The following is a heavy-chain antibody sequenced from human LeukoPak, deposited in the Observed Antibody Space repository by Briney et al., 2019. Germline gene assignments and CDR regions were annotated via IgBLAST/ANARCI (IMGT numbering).Heavy chain of an antibody. CDR1: GGSISSYY. V-gene: IGHV4-4*07. CDR2: IYTSGST. CDR3: ARDHQGTYFDFWSGSKANNYYYMDV. J-gene: IGHJ6*03. Sequence: SETLSLTCTVSGGSISSYYWSWIRQPAGKGLEWIGRIYTSGSTNYNPSLKSRVTMSVDTSKNQFSLKLTSVTAADTAVYYCARDHQGTYFDFWSGSKANNYYYMDVWGKGTTVIVSS. D-gene: IGHD3-3*01.